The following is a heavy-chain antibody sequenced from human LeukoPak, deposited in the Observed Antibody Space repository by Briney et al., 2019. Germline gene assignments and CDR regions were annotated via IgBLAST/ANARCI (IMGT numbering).Heavy chain of an antibody. CDR2: ISYDGSNK. V-gene: IGHV3-30*18. CDR3: AKVHQLGVCWFDP. CDR1: GFTFSSYG. J-gene: IGHJ5*02. D-gene: IGHD2-2*01. Sequence: GGSLRLSCAASGFTFSSYGMHWVRQAPGKGLEWVAVISYDGSNKYYADSVKGRFTISRDNSKNTLYLQMNSLRAEDTAVYYCAKVHQLGVCWFDPWGQGTLVTVSS.